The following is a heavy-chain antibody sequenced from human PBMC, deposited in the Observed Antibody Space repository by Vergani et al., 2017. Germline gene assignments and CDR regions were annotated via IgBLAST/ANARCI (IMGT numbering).Heavy chain of an antibody. V-gene: IGHV1-24*01. CDR3: AIVTEYYDSSGYYLYY. CDR2: FDPEHGEV. CDR1: GYSFTDLT. Sequence: QVQLVQSGSEVRKPGASVKVSCQVSGYSFTDLTIHWVRQAPGKGLEWMGGFDPEHGEVTFAHHIQGRVTMTEDRSTDTADMELSSLRPEDTALYYCAIVTEYYDSSGYYLYYWGQGTLVTVSS. D-gene: IGHD3-22*01. J-gene: IGHJ4*02.